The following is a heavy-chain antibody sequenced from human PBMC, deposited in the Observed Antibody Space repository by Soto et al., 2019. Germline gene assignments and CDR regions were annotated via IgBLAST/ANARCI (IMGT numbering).Heavy chain of an antibody. CDR3: ANRVGERVHTLFEI. V-gene: IGHV3-23*01. CDR2: ISGSDGST. CDR1: GFTFSAYA. D-gene: IGHD3-16*01. Sequence: GWSMRLSCAASGFTFSAYAMSWVRQAPGKGLELVSGISGSDGSTHYADSVKGRFTISRSNSRNTMYLQMNNLRVEDTAVYYWANRVGERVHTLFEIWCQGTLVTV. J-gene: IGHJ4*02.